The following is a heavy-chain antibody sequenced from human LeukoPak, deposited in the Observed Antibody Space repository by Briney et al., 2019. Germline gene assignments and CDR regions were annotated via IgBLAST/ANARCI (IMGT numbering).Heavy chain of an antibody. J-gene: IGHJ1*01. D-gene: IGHD3-22*01. V-gene: IGHV4-39*07. Sequence: SETLSLTCTVSGGSISSYYWGWIRQPPGKGLEWIGSIYYSGSTYYNPSLKSRVTISVDTSKNQFSLKLSSVTAADTAVYYCARDSYYYDSSGYYVGYFQHWGQGTLVTVSS. CDR1: GGSISSYY. CDR3: ARDSYYYDSSGYYVGYFQH. CDR2: IYYSGST.